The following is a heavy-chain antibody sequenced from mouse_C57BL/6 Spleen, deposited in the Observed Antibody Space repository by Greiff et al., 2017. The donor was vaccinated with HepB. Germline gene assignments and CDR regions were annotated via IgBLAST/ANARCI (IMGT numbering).Heavy chain of an antibody. CDR3: VAIYYDYSYYLDY. J-gene: IGHJ2*01. CDR2: IDPSDSET. Sequence: QVQLKQPGAELVRPGSSVKLSCKASGYTFTSYWMHWVKQRPIQGLEWIGNIDPSDSETHYNQKFKDKATLTVDKSSSTAYMQLSSLTSEDAAVYSCVAIYYDYSYYLDYWGQGTTLTVSS. CDR1: GYTFTSYW. V-gene: IGHV1-52*01. D-gene: IGHD2-4*01.